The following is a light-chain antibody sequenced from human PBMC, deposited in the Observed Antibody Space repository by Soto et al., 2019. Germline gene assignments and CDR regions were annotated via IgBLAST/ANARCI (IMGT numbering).Light chain of an antibody. Sequence: QSALTQPRSVSGSPGQSVTISCTGTSSDVGGYNHVSWYQQHPGRAPKLMISDVSKRPSGVPDRFSGSKSGNTASLTISGLQDEDEADYYCCSYAGSPDVFGTGTKVTVL. CDR2: DVS. CDR3: CSYAGSPDV. V-gene: IGLV2-11*01. J-gene: IGLJ1*01. CDR1: SSDVGGYNH.